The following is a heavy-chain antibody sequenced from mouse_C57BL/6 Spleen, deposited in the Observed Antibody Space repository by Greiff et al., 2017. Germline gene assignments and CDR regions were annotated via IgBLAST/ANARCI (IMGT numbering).Heavy chain of an antibody. J-gene: IGHJ2*01. Sequence: QVQLQQSGPELVKPGASVKISCKASGYAFSRSWLHWVKQRPGQGLEWIGRFYPGDGDTNYNVKFKGKATLTADKSSSTAYMQRSSLTSEDSAGYFCARRGGYDGGNFDYWRQGTTLTVSS. CDR1: GYAFSRSW. CDR3: ARRGGYDGGNFDY. V-gene: IGHV1-82*01. D-gene: IGHD2-2*01. CDR2: FYPGDGDT.